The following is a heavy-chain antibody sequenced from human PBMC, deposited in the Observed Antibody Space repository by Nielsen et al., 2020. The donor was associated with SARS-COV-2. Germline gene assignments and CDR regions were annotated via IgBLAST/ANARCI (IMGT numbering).Heavy chain of an antibody. V-gene: IGHV3-30*18. CDR2: ISYDGSNK. CDR1: GFTFSSYG. Sequence: GRSLRLSCAASGFTFSSYGMHWVRQAPGKGLEWVAVISYDGSNKYYADSVKGRFTISRDNSKNTLYLQMNSLRAEDTAVYYCAKDSATSILLWFGELFSSFFDYWGQGTLVTVSS. D-gene: IGHD3-10*01. J-gene: IGHJ4*02. CDR3: AKDSATSILLWFGELFSSFFDY.